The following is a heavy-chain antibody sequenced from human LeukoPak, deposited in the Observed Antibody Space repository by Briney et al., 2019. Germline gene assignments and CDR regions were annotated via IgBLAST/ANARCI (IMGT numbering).Heavy chain of an antibody. V-gene: IGHV4-38-2*01. D-gene: IGHD5-18*01. CDR3: ARHGVRGYTYGPNRFDP. CDR1: GYSISSGYY. J-gene: IGHJ5*02. CDR2: IYHSGST. Sequence: PSETLSLTCAVSGYSISSGYYWGWIRQPPGKGLEWIGIIYHSGSTYYNPSLKSRVTISVDTSKNQFSLKLSSVTAADTAVYYCARHGVRGYTYGPNRFDPWGQGTLVTVSS.